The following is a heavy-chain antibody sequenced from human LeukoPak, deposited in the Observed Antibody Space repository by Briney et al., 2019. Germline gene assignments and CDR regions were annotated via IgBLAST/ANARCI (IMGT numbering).Heavy chain of an antibody. Sequence: GGSLRLSCAGSGFAFNIYAIHWVRQAPGKGLEWVTVISSDGTVKHYADSVKGRFTISRDNSENTLSLQMNSLRPEDTALCFCVRDNWNTLDLFDVWGQGTLVTVS. D-gene: IGHD1/OR15-1a*01. CDR3: VRDNWNTLDLFDV. V-gene: IGHV3-30*01. J-gene: IGHJ4*02. CDR2: ISSDGTVK. CDR1: GFAFNIYA.